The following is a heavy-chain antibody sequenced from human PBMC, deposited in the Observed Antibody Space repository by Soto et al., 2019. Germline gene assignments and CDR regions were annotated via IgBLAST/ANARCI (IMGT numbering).Heavy chain of an antibody. J-gene: IGHJ5*02. CDR3: ARGRIYDKAWFDP. CDR2: IYYNGST. CDR1: GGSLSSGGYY. V-gene: IGHV4-31*03. Sequence: QVQLQESGPGLVKPSQTLSLTCTVSGGSLSSGGYYWSWVRQHPGRGLEWIGYIYYNGSTYYNPSLKSRVTISVDTSKNQFSLKLSSVTASDTAVYYCARGRIYDKAWFDPWGQGTRVTVSS. D-gene: IGHD3-22*01.